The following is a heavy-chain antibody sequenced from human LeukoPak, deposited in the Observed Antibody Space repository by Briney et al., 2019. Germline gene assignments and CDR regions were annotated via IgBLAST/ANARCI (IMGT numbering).Heavy chain of an antibody. CDR1: GGSVSSGSYY. Sequence: SETLSLTCSVSGGSVSSGSYYWSWIRQPPGKVLEWIAYIYYSGSTNYSPSLKSRVTISVDTSKNQFSLKLSSVTAADTAVYYCARARSDAMDVWGKGATVTVSS. J-gene: IGHJ6*04. CDR3: ARARSDAMDV. CDR2: IYYSGST. V-gene: IGHV4-61*01.